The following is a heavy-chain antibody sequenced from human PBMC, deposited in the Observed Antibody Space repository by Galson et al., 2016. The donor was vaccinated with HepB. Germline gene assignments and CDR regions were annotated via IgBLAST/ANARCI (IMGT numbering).Heavy chain of an antibody. V-gene: IGHV3-23*01. CDR3: TKGRSLWIRAAFDI. CDR1: GFIFTSYA. Sequence: LRLSCAASGFIFTSYAMSWVRQAPGKGLEWVSTISGSGGSTYYADSVEGRFTISRDNSKNTLYVQMNSLRAEDTAVYYCTKGRSLWIRAAFDIWGQGTMVTVSS. D-gene: IGHD2-21*01. J-gene: IGHJ3*02. CDR2: ISGSGGST.